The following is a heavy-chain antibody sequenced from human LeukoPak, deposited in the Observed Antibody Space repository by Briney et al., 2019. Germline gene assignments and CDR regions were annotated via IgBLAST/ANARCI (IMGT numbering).Heavy chain of an antibody. Sequence: GGSLRLSCAASGFTFSTYAMSWVRQAPGKGLEWVSTISNTGGRTYYADSVEGRFTIFRDNSKNTLSLQMNSLRAEDTAVYYCARDPTAVTGRGDYWGQGALVTVSS. D-gene: IGHD6-19*01. CDR2: ISNTGGRT. J-gene: IGHJ4*02. CDR1: GFTFSTYA. V-gene: IGHV3-23*01. CDR3: ARDPTAVTGRGDY.